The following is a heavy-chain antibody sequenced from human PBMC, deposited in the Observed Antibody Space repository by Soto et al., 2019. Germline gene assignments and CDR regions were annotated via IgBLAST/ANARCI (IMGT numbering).Heavy chain of an antibody. D-gene: IGHD1-1*01. CDR3: ARGRPTGYSYYGMDV. CDR2: ISSSSTFI. V-gene: IGHV3-21*01. J-gene: IGHJ6*02. CDR1: GFTFNSYS. Sequence: PWGSLRLSCAASGFTFNSYSMNWGRQAAGKGLEWVSSISSSSTFIYDADSVKGRFSISRDNAKNSLFLQMNSLRAEDTAVYFCARGRPTGYSYYGMDVWGQGTTVTVSS.